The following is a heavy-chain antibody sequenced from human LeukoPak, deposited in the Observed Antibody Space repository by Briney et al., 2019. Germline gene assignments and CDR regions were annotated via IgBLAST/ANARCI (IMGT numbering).Heavy chain of an antibody. CDR2: ISHSGST. J-gene: IGHJ5*02. CDR1: GGSFSGYY. CDR3: ARKWIGRVVVNRIWFDP. D-gene: IGHD3-22*01. Sequence: SETLSLTCAVYGGSFSGYYWTWIRQPPGKGLEWIGEISHSGSTKYNPSLKSRVTISVDTSKNQFSLKLSSVTAADTAVYYCARKWIGRVVVNRIWFDPWGQGTLVTVSS. V-gene: IGHV4-34*01.